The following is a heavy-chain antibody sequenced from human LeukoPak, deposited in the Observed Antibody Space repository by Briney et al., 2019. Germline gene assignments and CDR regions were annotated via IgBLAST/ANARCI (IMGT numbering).Heavy chain of an antibody. Sequence: GGSLRLSCAASGFTFSSYWMHWVRQAPGKGLVWVSRINNDGSSTNYADSVKGRFTISRDNAKNTLYLQMHSLRAEDTAAYYCAREGDGYNDAFDIWGQGTMVTVSS. J-gene: IGHJ3*02. CDR2: INNDGSST. CDR3: AREGDGYNDAFDI. V-gene: IGHV3-74*01. CDR1: GFTFSSYW. D-gene: IGHD5-24*01.